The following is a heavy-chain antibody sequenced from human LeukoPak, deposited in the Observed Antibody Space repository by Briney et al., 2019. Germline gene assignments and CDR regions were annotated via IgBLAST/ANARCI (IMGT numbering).Heavy chain of an antibody. CDR1: GFTFSSYD. Sequence: PGGSLRLSCAASGFTFSSYDMHWVRQATGKGLEWVSAIGTAGDTYYPGSVKGRFTISRENAKNSLYLQMNSLRAEDTALYYCAKSRNFYYYFMEVSGRGTKVTISS. V-gene: IGHV3-13*01. CDR3: AKSRNFYYYFMEV. CDR2: IGTAGDT. J-gene: IGHJ6*03.